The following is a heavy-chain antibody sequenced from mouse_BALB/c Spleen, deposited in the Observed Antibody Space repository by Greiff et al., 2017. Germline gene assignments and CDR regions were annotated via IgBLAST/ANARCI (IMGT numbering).Heavy chain of an antibody. J-gene: IGHJ2*01. CDR1: GFTFSSFG. CDR2: ISSGSSTI. CDR3: AREDY. V-gene: IGHV5-17*02. Sequence: EVQRVESGGGLVQPGGSRKLSCAASGFTFSSFGMHWVRQAPEKGLEWVAYISSGSSTIYYADTVKGRFTISRDNPKNTLFLQMTSLRSEDTAMYYCAREDYWGQGTTRTVAS.